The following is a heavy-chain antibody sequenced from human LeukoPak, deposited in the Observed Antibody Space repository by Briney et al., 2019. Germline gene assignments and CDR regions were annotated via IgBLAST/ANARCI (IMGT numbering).Heavy chain of an antibody. Sequence: GGSLRLSCAASGFTFSSYSMNWVRQAPGKGLEWVSYISSSGSTIYYADSVKGRFTISRDNAKNSLYLQMNSLRAEDTAVYYCARDNGSETKPNYYYYYMDVWGKGTTVTVSS. CDR1: GFTFSSYS. V-gene: IGHV3-48*04. D-gene: IGHD3-10*01. CDR2: ISSSGSTI. CDR3: ARDNGSETKPNYYYYYMDV. J-gene: IGHJ6*03.